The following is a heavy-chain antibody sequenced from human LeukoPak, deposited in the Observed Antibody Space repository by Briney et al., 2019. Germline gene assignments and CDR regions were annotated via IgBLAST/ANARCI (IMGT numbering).Heavy chain of an antibody. CDR3: ARTEREARPGYYYYYMDV. V-gene: IGHV4-34*01. CDR2: INHSGST. J-gene: IGHJ6*03. Sequence: PSETLSLTCAVYGGSFSGYYWSWIRQPPGKGLEWIGEINHSGSTNYNPSLKSRVTISVDTSKNQFSLKLSSVTAADTAVYYCARTEREARPGYYYYYMDVWGKGTTVTVSS. CDR1: GGSFSGYY.